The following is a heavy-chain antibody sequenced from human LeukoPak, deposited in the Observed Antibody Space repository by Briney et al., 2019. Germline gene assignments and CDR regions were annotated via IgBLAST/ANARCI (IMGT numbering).Heavy chain of an antibody. CDR2: IRYDGSNK. V-gene: IGHV3-30*02. Sequence: PGGSLRLSCAASGFTFSSYGMHWVRQAPGKGLEWVAFIRYDGSNKYYADSVKGRFTISRDNSKNTLYLQMNSLRAEDTAVYYCANDLRTTVTNWGQGTLVTVSS. J-gene: IGHJ4*02. CDR3: ANDLRTTVTN. CDR1: GFTFSSYG. D-gene: IGHD4-17*01.